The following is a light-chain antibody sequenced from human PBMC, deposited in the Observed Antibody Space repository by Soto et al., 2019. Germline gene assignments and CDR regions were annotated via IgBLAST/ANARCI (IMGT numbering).Light chain of an antibody. Sequence: IHMTQPPSTLSASVGDRVTITCRASQSISSWLAWYQQKPGKAPKLLIYDASSLESGVPSRFSGSGSGTEFTLTISSLQPDDFATYYCQQYNSYSLFGPGTKVDIK. J-gene: IGKJ3*01. CDR3: QQYNSYSL. V-gene: IGKV1-5*01. CDR1: QSISSW. CDR2: DAS.